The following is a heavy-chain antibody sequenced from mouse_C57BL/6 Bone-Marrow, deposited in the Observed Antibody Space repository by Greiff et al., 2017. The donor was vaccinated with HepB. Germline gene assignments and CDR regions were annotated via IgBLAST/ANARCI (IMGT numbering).Heavy chain of an antibody. D-gene: IGHD2-12*01. V-gene: IGHV1-54*01. CDR2: INPGSGGT. CDR3: ARESLRRGFAY. J-gene: IGHJ3*01. CDR1: GYAFTTYL. Sequence: QVQLQQSGAELVRPGTSVKVSCKASGYAFTTYLIEWVKQRPGQGLEWIGVINPGSGGTNYNEKFKGKATLPADKSSSTAYMQLSSLTSEDSAVYFCARESLRRGFAYWGQGTLVTVSA.